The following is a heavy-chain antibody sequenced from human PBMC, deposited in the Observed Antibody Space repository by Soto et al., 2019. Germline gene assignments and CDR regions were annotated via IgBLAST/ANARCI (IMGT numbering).Heavy chain of an antibody. CDR2: IIPIFGTA. V-gene: IGHV1-69*13. D-gene: IGHD3-22*01. J-gene: IGHJ4*02. CDR3: ARVHYDSSGYYYFDY. Sequence: SGKVSCKASGSTFSRYAISWVRQAPGQGLEWKGGIIPIFGTANYAQNFQGRVTITADESTSTAYMELSSLRSEDTAVYYCARVHYDSSGYYYFDYWGQGTLVTVSS. CDR1: GSTFSRYA.